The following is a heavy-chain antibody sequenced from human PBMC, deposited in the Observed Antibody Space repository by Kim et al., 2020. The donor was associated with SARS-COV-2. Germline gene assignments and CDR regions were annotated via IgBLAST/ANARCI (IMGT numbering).Heavy chain of an antibody. CDR2: INAGNGNT. CDR3: ARDSPILTGTTSKSKQYYYGMDV. D-gene: IGHD1-7*01. J-gene: IGHJ6*02. V-gene: IGHV1-3*01. CDR1: GYTFTSYA. Sequence: ASVKVSCKASGYTFTSYAMHWVRQAPGQRLEWMGWINAGNGNTKYSQKFQGRVTITRDTSASTAYMELSSLRSEDTAVYYCARDSPILTGTTSKSKQYYYGMDVWGQGTTVTVSS.